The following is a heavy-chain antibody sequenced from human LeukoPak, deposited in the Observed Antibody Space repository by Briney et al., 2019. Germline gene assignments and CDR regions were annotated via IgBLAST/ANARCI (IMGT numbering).Heavy chain of an antibody. J-gene: IGHJ6*03. V-gene: IGHV3-21*01. D-gene: IGHD2-2*01. CDR2: ISSSSSYI. CDR3: ARGGRIVVVPAAIPHYYYYMDV. CDR1: GFTFSSYS. Sequence: GGSLRLSCAASGFTFSSYSMNWVRQAPGKGLEWVSSISSSSSYIYYADSVKGRFTTSRDNAKNSLYLQMNSLRAEDTAVYYCARGGRIVVVPAAIPHYYYYMDVWGKGTTVTVSS.